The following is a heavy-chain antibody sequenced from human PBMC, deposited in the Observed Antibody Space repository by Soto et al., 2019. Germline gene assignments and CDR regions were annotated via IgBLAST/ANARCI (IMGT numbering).Heavy chain of an antibody. D-gene: IGHD1-1*01. J-gene: IGHJ6*04. Sequence: GGSLRLSCAASGFTFSSYAMSWVRQAPGKGLEWVSVIRGSGDRTYYADSVKGRFTISRDNSKNTLYMKMNTLRAEDTAVYYYVKQEGPGTPYYYSMDVWGKGTTVTVSS. CDR1: GFTFSSYA. CDR2: IRGSGDRT. CDR3: VKQEGPGTPYYYSMDV. V-gene: IGHV3-23*01.